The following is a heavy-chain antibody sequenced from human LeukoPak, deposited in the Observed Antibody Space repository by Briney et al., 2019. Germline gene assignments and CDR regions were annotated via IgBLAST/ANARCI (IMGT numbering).Heavy chain of an antibody. CDR2: LYSGGNT. Sequence: GGSLRLSCAASGFTVSSNCMSWVRQAPGKGLEWVSVLYSGGNTYYADSVKGRFTTSRDNSKNTLYLQMNSLRAEDTAMYYCAKCYGDYVRYLDYWGQGTLVTVSS. CDR3: AKCYGDYVRYLDY. D-gene: IGHD4-17*01. V-gene: IGHV3-53*01. CDR1: GFTVSSNC. J-gene: IGHJ4*02.